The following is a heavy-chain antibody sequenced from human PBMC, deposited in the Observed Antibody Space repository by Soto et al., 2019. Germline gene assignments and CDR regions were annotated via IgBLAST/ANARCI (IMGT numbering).Heavy chain of an antibody. J-gene: IGHJ4*02. V-gene: IGHV3-74*01. CDR3: TRGGGTYFDY. D-gene: IGHD1-26*01. CDR2: IYGDGSDT. CDR1: GFTFSIYW. Sequence: EVPLMESGGGLVQPGGSLRLSCAASGFTFSIYWMHWVRQAPGKGLMWVSRIYGDGSDTTYAASVKGRFTISRDNAKNTLYLQMNSLRAEDTAVYYCTRGGGTYFDYWGQGALVTVSS.